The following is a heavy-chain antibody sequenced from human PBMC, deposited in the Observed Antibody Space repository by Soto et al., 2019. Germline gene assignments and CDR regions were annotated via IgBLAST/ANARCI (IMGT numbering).Heavy chain of an antibody. CDR2: ISGSGGST. CDR3: ATRALDDSTPGY. J-gene: IGHJ4*02. CDR1: GFTFSSYA. V-gene: IGHV3-23*01. D-gene: IGHD3-22*01. Sequence: EVQLLESGGGLVQPGGSLRLSCAASGFTFSSYAMSWVRQAPGKGLEWVSAISGSGGSTYYADSVKGRFTISRDNSKNTRYLQMNSLRAEDTPVYYWATRALDDSTPGYWGQGALVTVSS.